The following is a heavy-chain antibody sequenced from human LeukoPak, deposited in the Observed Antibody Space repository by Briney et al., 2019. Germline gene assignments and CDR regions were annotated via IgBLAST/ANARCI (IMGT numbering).Heavy chain of an antibody. CDR1: GGSISSYY. CDR2: IYTSGST. V-gene: IGHV4-4*07. Sequence: SETLSLTCTDSGGSISSYYWSWIRQPAGKGLEWIGRIYTSGSTNYNPSLKSRVTMSVDTSKNQFSLKLSSVTAADTAVYYCARGPKIVVVPARYYYYYMDVWGKGTTVTVSS. J-gene: IGHJ6*03. CDR3: ARGPKIVVVPARYYYYYMDV. D-gene: IGHD2-2*01.